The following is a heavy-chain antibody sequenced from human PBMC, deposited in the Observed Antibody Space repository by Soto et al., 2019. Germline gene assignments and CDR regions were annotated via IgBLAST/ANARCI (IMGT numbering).Heavy chain of an antibody. CDR1: GYTLTELS. CDR2: FDPEDSET. Sequence: GASVKVSCKVSGYTLTELSMHWVRQAPGKGLEWMGSFDPEDSETTYAQKFQGRVTMTEDTSTDTAYMELTNLSSEDTAVYYCATHDYVGYDSSLDHWGQGTLVTVSS. D-gene: IGHD5-12*01. V-gene: IGHV1-24*01. J-gene: IGHJ4*02. CDR3: ATHDYVGYDSSLDH.